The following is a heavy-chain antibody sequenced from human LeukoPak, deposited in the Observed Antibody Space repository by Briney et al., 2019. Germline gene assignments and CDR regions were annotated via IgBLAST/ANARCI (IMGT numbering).Heavy chain of an antibody. CDR3: ARVRTDSSGWYEFDY. J-gene: IGHJ4*02. V-gene: IGHV3-64*04. CDR2: ISSNGGST. CDR1: GFSFISFA. Sequence: GGSLRLSCSASGFSFISFAMHWVRQAPGKGLEYVSAISSNGGSTYYADSVKGRFTISSDNSKNTLYLQMNSLRAEDTAVYYCARVRTDSSGWYEFDYWGQGTLVTVSS. D-gene: IGHD6-19*01.